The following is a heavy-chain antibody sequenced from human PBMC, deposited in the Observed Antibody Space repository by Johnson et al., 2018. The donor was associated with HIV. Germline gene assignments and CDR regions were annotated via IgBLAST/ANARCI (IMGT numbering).Heavy chain of an antibody. J-gene: IGHJ3*02. D-gene: IGHD1-26*01. CDR2: IWYDGSNK. CDR3: AKESKWESRTPHAFDI. Sequence: QVQLVESGGGVVQPGRSLRLSCAASGFTFSSYGMHWVRQAPGKGLEWVAVIWYDGSNKYYADSVKGRLTNSRDNYKNTLYLKMKSLGAEDTAVYYCAKESKWESRTPHAFDIWGQGALVTVSS. V-gene: IGHV3-33*06. CDR1: GFTFSSYG.